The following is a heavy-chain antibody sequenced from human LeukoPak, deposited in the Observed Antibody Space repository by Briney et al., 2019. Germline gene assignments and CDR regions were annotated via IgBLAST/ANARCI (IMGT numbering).Heavy chain of an antibody. CDR2: ISGSGGST. J-gene: IGHJ4*02. CDR3: AKSSGSYRTDYFDY. CDR1: GFTFSSYS. Sequence: GGSLRLSCAASGFTFSSYSMNWVRQAPGKGLEWVSAISGSGGSTYYADSVKGRFTISRDNSKNTLYLQMNSLRAEDTAVYYCAKSSGSYRTDYFDYWGQGTLVTVSS. V-gene: IGHV3-23*01. D-gene: IGHD1-26*01.